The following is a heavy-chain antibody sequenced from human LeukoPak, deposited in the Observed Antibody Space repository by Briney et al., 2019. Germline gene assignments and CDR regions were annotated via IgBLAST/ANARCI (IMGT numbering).Heavy chain of an antibody. D-gene: IGHD3-22*01. V-gene: IGHV4-34*01. J-gene: IGHJ4*02. CDR1: GGSFSGYY. CDR2: INDSGST. CDR3: ARVLGYDTRGYYLGY. Sequence: SETLSLTCAVYGGSFSGYYWSWIRQPPGKGLEWIGEINDSGSTNCNPSLKSRVTISVDTSMNQFSLRLSSLTAADTAVYYCARVLGYDTRGYYLGYWSQGTLVTVSS.